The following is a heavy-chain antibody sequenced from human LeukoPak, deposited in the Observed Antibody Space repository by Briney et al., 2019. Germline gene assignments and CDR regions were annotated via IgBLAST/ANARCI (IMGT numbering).Heavy chain of an antibody. CDR3: ARAAYCGGDCYLFYY. D-gene: IGHD2-21*02. J-gene: IGHJ4*02. CDR2: IDPSGTT. V-gene: IGHV4-34*01. Sequence: SETLSLTCAVYGLSFGGSFRGYFWSWIGQSPGRGLERSGEIDPSGTTHYYPSLNNRVTLSVDTSKNQFSLTLSSLTAADTAVYYCARAAYCGGDCYLFYYGGQGTLVRV. CDR1: GLSFGGSFRGYF.